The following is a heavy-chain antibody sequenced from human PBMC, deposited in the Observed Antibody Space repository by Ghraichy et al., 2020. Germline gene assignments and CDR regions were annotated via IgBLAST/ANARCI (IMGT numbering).Heavy chain of an antibody. CDR2: IWYDGSNK. CDR1: GFTFSSYG. D-gene: IGHD3-22*01. CDR3: ARDPANYYDSSGYLDI. Sequence: PRLSCAASGFTFSSYGMHWVRQAPGKGLEWVAVIWYDGSNKYYADSVKGRFTISRDNSKNTLYLQMNSLRAEDTAVYYCARDPANYYDSSGYLDIWGQGTMVTVSS. J-gene: IGHJ3*02. V-gene: IGHV3-33*01.